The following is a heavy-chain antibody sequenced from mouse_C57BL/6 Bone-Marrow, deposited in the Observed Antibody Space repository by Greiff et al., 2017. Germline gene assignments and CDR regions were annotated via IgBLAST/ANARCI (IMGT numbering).Heavy chain of an antibody. J-gene: IGHJ1*03. CDR3: ARVYYGSSYDWYFDV. D-gene: IGHD1-1*01. CDR2: IDPANGNT. V-gene: IGHV14-3*01. Sequence: EVQLQESVAELVRPGASVKLSCTASGFNIKNTYMHWVKQRPEQGLEWIGRIDPANGNTKYAPKFQGKATITADTSSNTAYLQLSSLTSEDTAIYYCARVYYGSSYDWYFDVWGTGTTVTVSS. CDR1: GFNIKNTY.